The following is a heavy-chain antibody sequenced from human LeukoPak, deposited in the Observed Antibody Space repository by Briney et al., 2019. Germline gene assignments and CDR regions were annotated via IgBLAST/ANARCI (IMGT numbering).Heavy chain of an antibody. Sequence: PGGSLRLSCAASGFTFSSYAMSWVRQAPGKGLEWVSAISGSGGSTYYADSVKGRFTISRDNAKNSLYLQMNSLRAEDTAVYYCAREVLGGMDVWGQGTTVTVSS. CDR1: GFTFSSYA. J-gene: IGHJ6*02. CDR3: AREVLGGMDV. V-gene: IGHV3-23*01. D-gene: IGHD3-16*01. CDR2: ISGSGGST.